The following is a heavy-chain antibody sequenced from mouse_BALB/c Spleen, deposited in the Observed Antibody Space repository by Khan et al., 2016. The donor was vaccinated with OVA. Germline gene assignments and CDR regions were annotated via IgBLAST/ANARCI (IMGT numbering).Heavy chain of an antibody. J-gene: IGHJ3*01. CDR3: ARRNYFGYTFAY. CDR1: GYTFTDFY. D-gene: IGHD1-2*01. CDR2: ISPGSGDT. V-gene: IGHV1-77*01. Sequence: QVQLQQPGTELARPGASVNLSCKASGYTFTDFYINWVKQRSGQGLEWIGEISPGSGDTYYNEKFKGKATLTADKSSSTAYMQLSSLTSEAAAVYCCARRNYFGYTFAYWGQGTLVTVSA.